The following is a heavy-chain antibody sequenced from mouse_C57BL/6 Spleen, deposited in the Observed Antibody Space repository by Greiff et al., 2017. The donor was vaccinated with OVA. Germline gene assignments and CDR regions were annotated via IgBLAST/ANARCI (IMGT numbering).Heavy chain of an antibody. CDR2: IWWDDAK. Sequence: QVTLKESGPGILQPSQTLSLTCSFSGFSLSTFGMGVGWIRQPSGKGLEWLAHIWWDDAKYYNPALKSRLTISKDTSKNQVFLKIANVDTADTATYYCARSTHYYGSSYDFDDWGQGTTLTVSS. V-gene: IGHV8-8*01. J-gene: IGHJ2*01. D-gene: IGHD1-1*01. CDR3: ARSTHYYGSSYDFDD. CDR1: GFSLSTFGMG.